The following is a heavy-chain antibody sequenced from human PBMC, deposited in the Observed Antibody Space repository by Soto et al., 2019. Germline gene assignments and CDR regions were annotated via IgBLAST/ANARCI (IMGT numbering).Heavy chain of an antibody. J-gene: IGHJ6*02. CDR1: GGSIRSYY. Sequence: ASETLSLTCTVSGGSIRSYYWSWIRQPAGKALEWVGRIYTSGTTNYNPSLKSRVTILLDTSKNQFSLKLSSVTAADTAVYYCAREGASGFGMDVWGPGTTVTVSS. CDR2: IYTSGTT. D-gene: IGHD1-26*01. V-gene: IGHV4-4*07. CDR3: AREGASGFGMDV.